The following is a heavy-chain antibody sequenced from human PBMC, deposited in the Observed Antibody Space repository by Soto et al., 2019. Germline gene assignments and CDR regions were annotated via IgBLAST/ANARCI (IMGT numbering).Heavy chain of an antibody. Sequence: GGSLRLSCAASGFTLSRYSMTWVRQAPGKGREWLSYISRSSSTIHYADSVKGRFTISRDNAKNSVYLELNSLRDEDTAVYYCARDPPNFYYCSMEVWGQEPTVTASS. CDR1: GFTLSRYS. CDR2: ISRSSSTI. CDR3: ARDPPNFYYCSMEV. J-gene: IGHJ6*02. V-gene: IGHV3-48*02.